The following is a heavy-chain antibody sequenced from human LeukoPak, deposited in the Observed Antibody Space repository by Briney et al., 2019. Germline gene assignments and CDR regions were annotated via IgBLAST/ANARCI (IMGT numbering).Heavy chain of an antibody. CDR1: GYTFASFD. D-gene: IGHD2-8*02. V-gene: IGHV1-8*03. Sequence: ASVKVSCKASGYTFASFDINWVRQAPGQGLEWMGWMNPKSANTGYARKFQGRVTITRDTSIRTAYMELSNLRSEDTAVYYWARAQPGGFIYPFDSWGQGTLVTVSP. J-gene: IGHJ5*01. CDR2: MNPKSANT. CDR3: ARAQPGGFIYPFDS.